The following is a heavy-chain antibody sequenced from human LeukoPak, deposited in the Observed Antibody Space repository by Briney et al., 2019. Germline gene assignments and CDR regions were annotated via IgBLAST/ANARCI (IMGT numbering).Heavy chain of an antibody. CDR1: GYTFTSNG. CDR3: ARLGDSSGWSKY. J-gene: IGHJ4*02. V-gene: IGHV1-18*01. D-gene: IGHD6-19*01. CDR2: ISAYNGHT. Sequence: ASVKVSCKTSGYTFTSNGITWVRQAPGQGLEWMGWISAYNGHTTYARKFQGRVTLTTDTSTTTAYMELRSLRSDDTAVYYCARLGDSSGWSKYWGQGTQVTVSS.